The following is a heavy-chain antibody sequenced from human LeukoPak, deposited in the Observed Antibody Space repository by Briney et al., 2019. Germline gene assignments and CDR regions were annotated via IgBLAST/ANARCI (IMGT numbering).Heavy chain of an antibody. D-gene: IGHD7-27*01. V-gene: IGHV1-18*01. CDR1: GYTFTTYG. CDR3: ARADPLNELGTDFDY. Sequence: ASVKVSCKASGYTFTTYGISWVRQAPGQGLEWMGWISAYNGNTKHAQMLQGRVTMTTDTSTSTAYMELRSLRSDDTAVYYCARADPLNELGTDFDYWGQGTLVTVSS. J-gene: IGHJ4*02. CDR2: ISAYNGNT.